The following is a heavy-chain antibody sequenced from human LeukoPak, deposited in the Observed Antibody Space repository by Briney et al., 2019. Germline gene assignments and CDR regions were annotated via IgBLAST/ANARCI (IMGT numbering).Heavy chain of an antibody. Sequence: GGSLRLSCAASGFTFSSYGMSWVRQAPGKGLEWVSAISGSGGSTYYADSVKGRFTISRDNSRNTVYLQMNSLRAEDTAVYYCAKDDRWLQFCCWGQGTLVTVSA. V-gene: IGHV3-23*01. CDR1: GFTFSSYG. CDR3: AKDDRWLQFCC. CDR2: ISGSGGST. J-gene: IGHJ4*02. D-gene: IGHD5-24*01.